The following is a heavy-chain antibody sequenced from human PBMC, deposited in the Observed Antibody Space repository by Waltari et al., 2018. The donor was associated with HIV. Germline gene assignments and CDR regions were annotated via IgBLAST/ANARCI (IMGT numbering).Heavy chain of an antibody. V-gene: IGHV1-2*02. D-gene: IGHD2-21*02. J-gene: IGHJ5*02. CDR1: GYTFPHYY. CDR3: ARENSDSGDGSWFDP. Sequence: QVQLVQSGAEVKKPGASVTVSCKASGYTFPHYYIPWRRQAPGQGLEWMGWISPSTGATTYAQKFLHRITVTRDTSITTVYMELSSLTSDDTATYYCARENSDSGDGSWFDPWGQGTLVTVSS. CDR2: ISPSTGAT.